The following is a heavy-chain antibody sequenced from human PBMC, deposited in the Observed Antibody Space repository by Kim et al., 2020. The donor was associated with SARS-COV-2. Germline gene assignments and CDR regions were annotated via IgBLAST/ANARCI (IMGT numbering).Heavy chain of an antibody. J-gene: IGHJ6*02. CDR1: GFTFSSYS. D-gene: IGHD2-21*02. V-gene: IGHV3-21*01. CDR2: ISSSSSYI. CDR3: ARDPVVGGGDWYYYYYGMDV. Sequence: GGSLRLSCAASGFTFSSYSMNWVRQAPGKGLEWVSSISSSSSYIYYADSVKGRFTISRDNAKNSLYLQMNSLRAEDTAVYYCARDPVVGGGDWYYYYYGMDVWGQGTTVTVSS.